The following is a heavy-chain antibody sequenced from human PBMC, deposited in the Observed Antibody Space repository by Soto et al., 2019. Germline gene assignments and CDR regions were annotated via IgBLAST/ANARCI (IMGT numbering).Heavy chain of an antibody. CDR1: GYTISSYG. CDR2: IAHNGNT. CDR3: ARDRGGDFRYGMDV. V-gene: IGHV1-18*01. J-gene: IGHJ6*02. D-gene: IGHD2-21*01. Sequence: QVQLVQSGAEVKKPGASVKVSCKSSGYTISSYGLSCVRQAPGQGLEWMGWIAHNGNTNYARKFQGRFTLTIDTSTGTAYMELRTLRSDVKDVYYCARDRGGDFRYGMDVWGQVTSLTVSS.